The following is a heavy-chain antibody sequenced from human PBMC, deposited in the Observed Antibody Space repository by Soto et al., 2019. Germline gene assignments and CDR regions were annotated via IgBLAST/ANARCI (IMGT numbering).Heavy chain of an antibody. CDR2: IWYDGSNK. CDR3: ARKVRSTAAGNNYFDY. D-gene: IGHD6-13*01. J-gene: IGHJ4*02. Sequence: ESGGGVVQPGRSLRLSCAASGFTFSSYGMHWVRQAPGKGLEWVAVIWYDGSNKYYADSVKGRFTISRDNSKNTLYLQMNSLRAEDTAVYYCARKVRSTAAGNNYFDYWGQGTLVTVSS. CDR1: GFTFSSYG. V-gene: IGHV3-33*01.